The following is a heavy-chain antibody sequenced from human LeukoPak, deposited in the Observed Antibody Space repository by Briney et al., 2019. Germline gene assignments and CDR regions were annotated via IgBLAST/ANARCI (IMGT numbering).Heavy chain of an antibody. CDR1: GFIFSHYG. CDR2: ITSRSTT. V-gene: IGHV3-69-1*02. D-gene: IGHD1-1*01. Sequence: GGSLRLSCAASGFIFSHYGMNWVRQAPGKGLEWVSGITSRSTTYYADSVKGRFTISRDNAQNSLYLQMNSLRVEDTAIYYCARDPYNGAYSEGYYYYYMDVWGKGTTVTVSS. CDR3: ARDPYNGAYSEGYYYYYMDV. J-gene: IGHJ6*03.